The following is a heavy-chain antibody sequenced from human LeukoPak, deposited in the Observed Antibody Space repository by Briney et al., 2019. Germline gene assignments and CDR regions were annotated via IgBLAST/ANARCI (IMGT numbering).Heavy chain of an antibody. J-gene: IGHJ5*02. D-gene: IGHD2-21*01. CDR1: GGSISSSSYY. CDR2: IYYSGST. CDR3: ARGHIVPPRIDP. V-gene: IGHV4-39*07. Sequence: SETLSLTCTVSGGSISSSSYYWGWIRQPPGKGLEWIGSIYYSGSTYYNPSLKSRVTISADTSKNQFSLRLTSVTAADTAVYYCARGHIVPPRIDPWGQGTLVTVSS.